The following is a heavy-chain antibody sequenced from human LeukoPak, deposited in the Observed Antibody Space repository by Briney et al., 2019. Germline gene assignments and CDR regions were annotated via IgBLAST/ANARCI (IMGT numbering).Heavy chain of an antibody. V-gene: IGHV1-69*04. D-gene: IGHD3-16*01. Sequence: GASVKVSCKASGGTFSSYAMNWVRQAPGQGLEWGGRIIPLLGITNHAQKLQGRVTVTADTSTNTAYMELSSLISDDTAVYYCARARTMITFGGIRHAFDIWGQGTLVTVSS. J-gene: IGHJ3*02. CDR2: IIPLLGIT. CDR3: ARARTMITFGGIRHAFDI. CDR1: GGTFSSYA.